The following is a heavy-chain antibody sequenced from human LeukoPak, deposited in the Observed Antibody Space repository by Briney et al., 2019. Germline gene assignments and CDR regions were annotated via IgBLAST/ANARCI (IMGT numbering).Heavy chain of an antibody. CDR2: IIPILGIA. V-gene: IGHV1-69*04. D-gene: IGHD6-13*01. CDR3: ARIDSSSWYYFDY. J-gene: IGHJ4*02. Sequence: SVKVSCKASGGTFSSYAISWVRQAPRQGLEWMGRIIPILGIANYAQKFQGRVTITADKSTSTAYMELSSLRSEDTAVYYCARIDSSSWYYFDYWGQGTLVTVSS. CDR1: GGTFSSYA.